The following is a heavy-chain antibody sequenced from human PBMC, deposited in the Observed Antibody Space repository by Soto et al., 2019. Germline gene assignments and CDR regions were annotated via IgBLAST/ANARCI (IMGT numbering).Heavy chain of an antibody. CDR2: IDSSGTT. V-gene: IGHV4-31*03. D-gene: IGHD3-16*01. J-gene: IGHJ4*02. Sequence: QGQLQESGPGVVKPSQTLSLTCTVSGGYIRSGGYYWTWIRQRPGGGLEWLAYIDSSGTTFYNSSLGSRVIISVDTSKNEFYLKFTSVTPADTAVYFCARSPPRGTDSWGQGTLITVSP. CDR1: GGYIRSGGYY. CDR3: ARSPPRGTDS.